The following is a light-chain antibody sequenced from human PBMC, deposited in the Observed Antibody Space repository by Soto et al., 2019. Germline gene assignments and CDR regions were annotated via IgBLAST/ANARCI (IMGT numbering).Light chain of an antibody. Sequence: QSVLTQPASVSGSPGQSITISCTGTSSDVGSYNLVSWYQHHPGKAPKLLIYEGSKRPSGVSNRFSGSKSANTASLAISGLQAEGEANYYCFSYAGGSTFVFGGGTKLTVL. J-gene: IGLJ2*01. CDR2: EGS. CDR1: SSDVGSYNL. CDR3: FSYAGGSTFV. V-gene: IGLV2-23*03.